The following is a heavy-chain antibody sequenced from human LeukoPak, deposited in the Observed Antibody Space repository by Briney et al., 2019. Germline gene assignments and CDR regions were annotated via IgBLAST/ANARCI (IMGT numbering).Heavy chain of an antibody. CDR3: AKNGQSGFSFDP. Sequence: SETLSLTSTVSGGSISNSTYYWGWIRQPPGKGLEWIGNIFYSGSTYYNPSLKSRVTISVDKSKNQFSLKLSSVTAADTAVYYCAKNGQSGFSFDPWGQGTLVTVSS. J-gene: IGHJ5*02. CDR1: GGSISNSTYY. V-gene: IGHV4-39*01. D-gene: IGHD2-8*01. CDR2: IFYSGST.